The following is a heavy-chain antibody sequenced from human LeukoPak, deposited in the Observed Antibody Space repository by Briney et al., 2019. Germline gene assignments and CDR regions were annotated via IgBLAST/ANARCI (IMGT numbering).Heavy chain of an antibody. CDR3: ARDTPPLKGLGYDLLGYYFDY. V-gene: IGHV1-18*01. Sequence: GASVKVSCKASGYLFISYGINWVRQAPGQGLEWMGWISAYNGQTNYAQEFQGRVTMTTDTSTTTAYMGLRSLRSDDTAVYYCARDTPPLKGLGYDLLGYYFDYWGQGTLVTVSS. J-gene: IGHJ4*02. CDR2: ISAYNGQT. D-gene: IGHD5-12*01. CDR1: GYLFISYG.